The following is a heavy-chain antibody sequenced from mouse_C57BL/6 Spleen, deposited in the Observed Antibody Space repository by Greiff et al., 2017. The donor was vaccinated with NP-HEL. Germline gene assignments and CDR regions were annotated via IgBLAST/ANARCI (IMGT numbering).Heavy chain of an antibody. Sequence: QVQLKESGPELVKPGASVKLSCKASGYTFTSYDINWVKQRPGQGLEWIGWIYPRDGSTKYNEKFKGKATLTVDTSSSTAYMELHSLTSEDSAVYFCAIYYGNYAFIFDYWGQGTTLTVSS. CDR1: GYTFTSYD. D-gene: IGHD2-1*01. CDR2: IYPRDGST. V-gene: IGHV1-85*01. CDR3: AIYYGNYAFIFDY. J-gene: IGHJ2*01.